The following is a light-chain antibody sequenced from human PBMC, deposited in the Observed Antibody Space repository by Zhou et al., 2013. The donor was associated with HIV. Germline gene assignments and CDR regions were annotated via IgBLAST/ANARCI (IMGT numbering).Light chain of an antibody. V-gene: IGKV1-33*01. CDR3: QQNHNLPFT. Sequence: DIQMTQSPSSLSASVGDRVTITCQASQDIRKYLNWYQHKPGQAPKLLIYDASNLQSGVPSRFSGSRSGTEYTLTISSLQPEDIATYYCQQNHNLPFTFGGGSRVEIK. CDR2: DAS. J-gene: IGKJ4*01. CDR1: QDIRKY.